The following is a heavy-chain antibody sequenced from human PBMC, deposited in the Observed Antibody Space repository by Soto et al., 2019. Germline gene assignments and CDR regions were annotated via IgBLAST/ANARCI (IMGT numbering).Heavy chain of an antibody. Sequence: SVKVSCKASGGTFSSYAISWVRQAPGQGLEWMGGIIPIFGTANYAQKFQGRVTITADESTSTAYMELSSLRSEDTAVYYCARNSQRVRFNSDLFVYWGQGTLVSVPS. J-gene: IGHJ4*02. CDR1: GGTFSSYA. CDR3: ARNSQRVRFNSDLFVY. V-gene: IGHV1-69*13. CDR2: IIPIFGTA. D-gene: IGHD6-13*01.